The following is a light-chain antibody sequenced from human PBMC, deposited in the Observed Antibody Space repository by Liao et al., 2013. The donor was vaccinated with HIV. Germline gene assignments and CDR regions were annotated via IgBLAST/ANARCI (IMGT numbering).Light chain of an antibody. J-gene: IGLJ1*01. Sequence: SYELTQPPSVSVSLGQMARITCSGEPLPKKYAYWYQQKPGQAPVLVIYRDTERPSGIPERFSGSSSGTIVTLTISGVQAEDEADYYCQSADSSGTYVFGTGTKVTVL. V-gene: IGLV3-16*01. CDR1: PLPKKY. CDR3: QSADSSGTYV. CDR2: RDT.